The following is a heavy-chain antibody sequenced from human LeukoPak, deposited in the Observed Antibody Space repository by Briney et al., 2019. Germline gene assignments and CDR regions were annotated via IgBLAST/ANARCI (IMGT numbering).Heavy chain of an antibody. CDR1: GGSISSGDYY. D-gene: IGHD6-19*01. Sequence: SQTLSLTCTVSGGSISSGDYYWSWIRQPPGKGLEWIGYIYYSGSTYYNPSLKSRVTMSVDTSKNQFSLKLTSVTAADTAVYYCARDLSHSGWYQEGYWGQGTLVTVSS. V-gene: IGHV4-30-4*01. J-gene: IGHJ4*02. CDR2: IYYSGST. CDR3: ARDLSHSGWYQEGY.